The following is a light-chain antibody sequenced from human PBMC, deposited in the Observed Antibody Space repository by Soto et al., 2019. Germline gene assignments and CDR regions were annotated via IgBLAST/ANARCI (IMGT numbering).Light chain of an antibody. CDR2: DAS. V-gene: IGKV1-5*01. Sequence: DIHITHYPSTLSVSLADRVTITCRASQSISSWLAWYQQKPGKAPKLLIYDASSLESGVPSRFSGSGSGTEFTLTISSLQPDDFATYYCQQYNSYSSISFGEGTRLEIK. J-gene: IGKJ5*01. CDR3: QQYNSYSSIS. CDR1: QSISSW.